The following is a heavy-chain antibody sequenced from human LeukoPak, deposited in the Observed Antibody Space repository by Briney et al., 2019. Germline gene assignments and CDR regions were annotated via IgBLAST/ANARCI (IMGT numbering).Heavy chain of an antibody. CDR2: ISSSGSSI. CDR3: ARGYSADY. J-gene: IGHJ4*02. Sequence: GGSLRLSCAASGFTFSSYEINWVRQAPGKGLEWVSDISSSGSSIYYADSMKGRFTISRDNAKNSPYLQMNSLRAEDTAVYYCARGYSADYWGQGTLVTVSS. CDR1: GFTFSSYE. V-gene: IGHV3-48*03. D-gene: IGHD6-13*01.